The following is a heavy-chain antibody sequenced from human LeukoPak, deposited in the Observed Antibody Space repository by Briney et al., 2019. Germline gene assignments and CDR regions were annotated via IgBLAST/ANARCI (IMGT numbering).Heavy chain of an antibody. CDR2: IKQDRSEK. J-gene: IGHJ4*02. V-gene: IGHV3-7*01. Sequence: PGGSLRLSCAASGFTFTNYWMSWVRQAPGKGLELVANIKQDRSEKYYVDSVKGRFTISRDNAKNSLYMQMNSLRAEDTAVYYCARLREITVFGVVTKSTSYFDYWGQGTLVTVSS. CDR1: GFTFTNYW. D-gene: IGHD3-3*01. CDR3: ARLREITVFGVVTKSTSYFDY.